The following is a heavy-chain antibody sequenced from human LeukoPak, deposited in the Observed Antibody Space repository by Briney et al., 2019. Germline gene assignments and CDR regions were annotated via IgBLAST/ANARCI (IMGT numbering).Heavy chain of an antibody. Sequence: GGSLRLSCAASGFTFNSYGMHWVRQAPGKGLEWVAVISYDGSNEYFADSVKGRFTISRDNSKNTLFLQMNSLRAEDTAMYYCAKNRNTYVYIPIRYYFDYWGQGTLVTVSS. CDR2: ISYDGSNE. CDR3: AKNRNTYVYIPIRYYFDY. J-gene: IGHJ4*02. CDR1: GFTFNSYG. V-gene: IGHV3-30*18. D-gene: IGHD5-18*01.